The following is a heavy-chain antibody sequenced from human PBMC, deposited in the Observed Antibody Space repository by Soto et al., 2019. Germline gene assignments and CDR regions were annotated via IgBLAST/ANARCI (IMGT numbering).Heavy chain of an antibody. V-gene: IGHV1-2*02. D-gene: IGHD3-10*01. Sequence: QAQLVQSGAEVKPPGASVKVSCKASGYSFTGHYMHWVRQVSGKRLEFLGWLKPDNGGTYYAPKFQGRVTFTRDTSTTTAYMELSGLHSDDTAVYYCARDLCPLGSGSPCPTYGMDLWGQGTTVAVSS. CDR1: GYSFTGHY. CDR2: LKPDNGGT. J-gene: IGHJ6*02. CDR3: ARDLCPLGSGSPCPTYGMDL.